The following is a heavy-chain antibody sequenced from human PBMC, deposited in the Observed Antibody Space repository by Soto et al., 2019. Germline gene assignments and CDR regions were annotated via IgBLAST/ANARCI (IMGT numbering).Heavy chain of an antibody. CDR3: ARRSCSGGSCYSGGSYYYGMDV. D-gene: IGHD2-15*01. CDR2: IDPSDSYT. Sequence: GKGLEWMGRIDPSDSYTNYSPSFQGHVTISADKSISTAYLQWSSLKASDTAMYYCARRSCSGGSCYSGGSYYYGMDVWGQGTTVTVSS. V-gene: IGHV5-10-1*01. J-gene: IGHJ6*02.